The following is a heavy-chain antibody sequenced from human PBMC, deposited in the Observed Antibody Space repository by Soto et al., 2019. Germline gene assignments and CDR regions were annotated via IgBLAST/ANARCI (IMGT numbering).Heavy chain of an antibody. D-gene: IGHD3-16*01. CDR2: IKQDGSEK. CDR1: GFTFSSYW. Sequence: GSLRLSCAASGFTFSSYWMSWVRQAPGKGLEWVANIKQDGSEKYYVDSVKGRFTISRDNAKNSLYLQMNSLRAEDTAVYYCARAKGLRGGSAGNYYGMDVWGQGTTVTVSS. V-gene: IGHV3-7*01. J-gene: IGHJ6*02. CDR3: ARAKGLRGGSAGNYYGMDV.